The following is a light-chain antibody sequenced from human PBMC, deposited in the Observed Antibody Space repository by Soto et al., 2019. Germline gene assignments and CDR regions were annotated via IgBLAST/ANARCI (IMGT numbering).Light chain of an antibody. CDR3: QQRKHWPPLT. CDR1: HNVDIY. V-gene: IGKV3-11*01. J-gene: IGKJ4*01. CDR2: DAS. Sequence: EVVLTQSPDILSLSPGERATLSCRTSHNVDIYVAWYQQKPGQAPRLLIYDASNRVTGIPTRFSGSASGTDFTLTISSLEPADFAVYYCQQRKHWPPLTFGGGTKVEIK.